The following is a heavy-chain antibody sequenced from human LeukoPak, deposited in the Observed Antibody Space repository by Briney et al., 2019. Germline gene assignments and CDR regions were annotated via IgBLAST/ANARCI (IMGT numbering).Heavy chain of an antibody. CDR2: ISSSSSYI. Sequence: PGGSLRLSCAASGFTFSSYSMNWVRQAPGKGLEWVSSISSSSSYIYYADSVKGRFTISRDNAKNSLYLQMNSLRAEDTAVYYCARDGPDYYDSSGYFNFDYWGQGTLVTVSS. D-gene: IGHD3-22*01. J-gene: IGHJ4*02. V-gene: IGHV3-21*01. CDR3: ARDGPDYYDSSGYFNFDY. CDR1: GFTFSSYS.